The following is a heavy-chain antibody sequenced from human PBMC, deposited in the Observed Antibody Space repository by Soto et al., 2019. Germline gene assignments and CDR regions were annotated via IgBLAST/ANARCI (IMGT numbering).Heavy chain of an antibody. Sequence: QVQLVESGGGVVQPGRSLRLSCAASGFTFSSYGMHWVRQAPGKGLEWVAVISYDGSNKYYADSVKGRFTISRDNSKNTLYLQMNSLRAEDTAVYYCATRPPGYSSSSSWFDPWGQGTLVTVSS. V-gene: IGHV3-30*03. CDR1: GFTFSSYG. CDR3: ATRPPGYSSSSSWFDP. D-gene: IGHD6-6*01. J-gene: IGHJ5*02. CDR2: ISYDGSNK.